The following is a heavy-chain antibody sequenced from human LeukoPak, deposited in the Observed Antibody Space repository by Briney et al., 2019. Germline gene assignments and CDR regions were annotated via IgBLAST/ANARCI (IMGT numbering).Heavy chain of an antibody. CDR1: GYTFTGYY. V-gene: IGHV1-69*06. CDR3: ARRDGYNYVGSN. J-gene: IGHJ4*02. Sequence: SVKVSCKASGYTFTGYYMHWVRQAPGQGLEWMGGIIPIFGTANYAQKFQGRVTITADKSTSTAYMELSSLRSEDTAVYYCARRDGYNYVGSNWGQGTLVTVSS. D-gene: IGHD5-24*01. CDR2: IIPIFGTA.